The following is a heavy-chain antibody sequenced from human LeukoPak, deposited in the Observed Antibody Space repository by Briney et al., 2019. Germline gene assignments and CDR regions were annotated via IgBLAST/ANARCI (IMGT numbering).Heavy chain of an antibody. D-gene: IGHD1-26*01. CDR1: GDSVSSTY. Sequence: ETLSLTCSVSGDSVSSTYWSWVRQAPGKGLEWVSHITASGTAMFYADSVKGRFTISRDNAKNSLYLQMNSLRDEDTAVYYCASSGSYRFDYWDQGTLVTVSS. J-gene: IGHJ4*02. V-gene: IGHV3-48*02. CDR2: ITASGTAM. CDR3: ASSGSYRFDY.